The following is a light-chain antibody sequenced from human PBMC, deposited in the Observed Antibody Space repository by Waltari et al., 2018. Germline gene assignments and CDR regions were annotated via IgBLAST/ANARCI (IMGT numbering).Light chain of an antibody. CDR1: SSNIGSNT. Sequence: QSVLTQPPSASGTPGQRVTISCSGSSSNIGSNTVNWYQQLPGTAPKLLIYSYNQRPSGFPARFSGSQSGTSASLAISGLQSEDDADYYCAAWDDSLNGPVFGGGTKLTVL. V-gene: IGLV1-44*01. J-gene: IGLJ2*01. CDR2: SYN. CDR3: AAWDDSLNGPV.